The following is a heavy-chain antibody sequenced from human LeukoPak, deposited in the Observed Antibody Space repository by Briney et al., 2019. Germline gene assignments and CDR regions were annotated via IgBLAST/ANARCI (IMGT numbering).Heavy chain of an antibody. CDR2: IYYSGST. CDR3: ARHLEYSSSSSPDNLFDP. V-gene: IGHV4-39*01. Sequence: PSETLSLTCTVSGGSISSSSYYWGWIRRPPGKGLEWIGRIYYSGSTYYNPSLKSRVTISVDTSKNQFSLKLSSVTAADTAVYYCARHLEYSSSSSPDNLFDPWGQGTLVTVSS. CDR1: GGSISSSSYY. D-gene: IGHD6-6*01. J-gene: IGHJ5*02.